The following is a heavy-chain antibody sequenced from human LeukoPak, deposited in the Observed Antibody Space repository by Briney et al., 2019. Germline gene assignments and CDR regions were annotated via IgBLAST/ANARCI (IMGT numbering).Heavy chain of an antibody. Sequence: GGSLRLSCAASGFTFDDYAMHWVRQAPGKGLEWVSGISWNSGSIGYADSVKGRFTISRDNAKNSLYLQMNSLRAEDTALYYCAKALPGYRYYYGSGSYSYAFDYWGQGTLVTVSS. CDR2: ISWNSGSI. CDR3: AKALPGYRYYYGSGSYSYAFDY. J-gene: IGHJ4*02. D-gene: IGHD3-10*01. V-gene: IGHV3-9*01. CDR1: GFTFDDYA.